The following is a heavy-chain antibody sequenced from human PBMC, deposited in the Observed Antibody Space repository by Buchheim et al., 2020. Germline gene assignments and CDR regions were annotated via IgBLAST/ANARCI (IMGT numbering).Heavy chain of an antibody. Sequence: QVQLVQSGAEVKKPGSSVKVSCKASGGTFSSYAISWVRQAPGQGLEWMGRIIPILGIANYAQKFQGSVTIPTDKSTHTSFLELSSLRSEDTAVYYCASNYYGSGSYSHYWGQGTL. CDR2: IIPILGIA. D-gene: IGHD3-10*01. V-gene: IGHV1-69*04. J-gene: IGHJ4*02. CDR1: GGTFSSYA. CDR3: ASNYYGSGSYSHY.